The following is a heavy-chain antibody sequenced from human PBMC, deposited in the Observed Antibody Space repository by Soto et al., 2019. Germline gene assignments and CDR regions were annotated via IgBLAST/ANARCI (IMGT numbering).Heavy chain of an antibody. Sequence: QLQLQESGSGLVKPSQTLSLTCAVSGGSISSGGYSWSWIRQPPGKGLEWIGYIYHSGRTYYNPSYKSRITISIDRSKNPLSLKLRSVTAAATAVYYCARVPDCWGKRTLVTVSS. CDR2: IYHSGRT. V-gene: IGHV4-30-2*01. J-gene: IGHJ4*02. CDR1: GGSISSGGYS. CDR3: ARVPDC.